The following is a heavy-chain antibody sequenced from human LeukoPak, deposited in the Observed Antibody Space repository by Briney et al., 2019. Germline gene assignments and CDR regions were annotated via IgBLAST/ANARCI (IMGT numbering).Heavy chain of an antibody. CDR3: AKDGRGQWLARGYWYFDL. J-gene: IGHJ2*01. CDR2: ISGSGGST. CDR1: GFTFSSYA. V-gene: IGHV3-23*01. D-gene: IGHD6-19*01. Sequence: PGGSLRLSCAASGFTFSSYAMSWVRQAPGKGLEWVSAISGSGGSTYYADSVKGRFTISRDNSKNTLYLQMNSLRAEDTAVYYCAKDGRGQWLARGYWYFDLWGRGTLVTVSS.